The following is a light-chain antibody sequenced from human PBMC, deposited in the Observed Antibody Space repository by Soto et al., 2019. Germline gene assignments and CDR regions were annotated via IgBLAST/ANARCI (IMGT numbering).Light chain of an antibody. CDR1: QSVSSY. J-gene: IGKJ4*01. Sequence: EIVLTQSPATLSLSPGERATLSCRASQSVSSYLAWYQQKPGQAPRLLIYDTSNRATGIPARFSGSGSGTDFTLTISSLEPEDFAVYYCQQRSNWLLTFGGGTKVEI. V-gene: IGKV3-11*01. CDR3: QQRSNWLLT. CDR2: DTS.